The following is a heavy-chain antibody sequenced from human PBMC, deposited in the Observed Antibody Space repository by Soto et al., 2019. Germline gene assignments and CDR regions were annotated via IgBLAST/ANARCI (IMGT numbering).Heavy chain of an antibody. CDR1: GFTFSSYA. D-gene: IGHD6-13*01. V-gene: IGHV3-23*01. CDR2: ISGSGGST. J-gene: IGHJ4*02. Sequence: GGSLRLSCAACGFTFSSYAMSWVRQAPGKGLEWVSAISGSGGSTYYADSVKGRFTISRDNSKNTLYLQMNSLRAEDTAVYYCAKAGRIAAATQAIDYWGQGTLVTVSS. CDR3: AKAGRIAAATQAIDY.